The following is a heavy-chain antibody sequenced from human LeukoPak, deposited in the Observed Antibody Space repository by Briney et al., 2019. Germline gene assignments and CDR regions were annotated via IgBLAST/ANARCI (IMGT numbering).Heavy chain of an antibody. CDR1: GYSISSGYY. V-gene: IGHV4-38-2*01. D-gene: IGHD5-24*01. CDR2: IYHSGST. Sequence: SETLSLTCAVSGYSISSGYYWGWIRQPPGKGLEWIGSIYHSGSTYYNPSLKSRVTISVDTSKNQFSLKLSSLTAADTAVYYCARQVVEMATISAFDIWGQGTMVTVS. J-gene: IGHJ3*02. CDR3: ARQVVEMATISAFDI.